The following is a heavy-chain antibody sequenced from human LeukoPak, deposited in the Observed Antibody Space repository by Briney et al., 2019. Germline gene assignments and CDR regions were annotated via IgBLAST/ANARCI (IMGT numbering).Heavy chain of an antibody. CDR3: ARDSGGRDAFDI. CDR1: GGSISSYY. V-gene: IGHV4-59*01. CDR2: IYYSGST. D-gene: IGHD3-10*01. Sequence: PSETLSLTCTVSGGSISSYYWSWIRQPPGKGLEWIGYIYYSGSTNYNPSLKSRVTISVDTSKNQFSLKLSSVTAADTAVYYCARDSGGRDAFDIWGRGTMVTVSS. J-gene: IGHJ3*02.